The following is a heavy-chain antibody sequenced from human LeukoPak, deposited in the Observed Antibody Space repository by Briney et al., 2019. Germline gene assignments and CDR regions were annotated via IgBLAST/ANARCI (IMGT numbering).Heavy chain of an antibody. D-gene: IGHD6-13*01. J-gene: IGHJ6*02. CDR1: GYTFTSYG. Sequence: ASVKVSCKASGYTFTSYGISWVRQAPGQGLEWMGWISAYNGNTNYAQKLQGRVTMTTDTSTSTAYMELRSLRSDDTAVYYCARSVSSSWPPYYYYGMDVWGQGTTVTVSS. V-gene: IGHV1-18*01. CDR3: ARSVSSSWPPYYYYGMDV. CDR2: ISAYNGNT.